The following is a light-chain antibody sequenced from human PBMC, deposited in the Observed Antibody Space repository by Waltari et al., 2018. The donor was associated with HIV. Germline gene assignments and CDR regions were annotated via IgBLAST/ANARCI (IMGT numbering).Light chain of an antibody. Sequence: QTVVTQEPSFSVSPGGTVTLTCGLSSGSVSTTYYPSWYQQTPGQAPRTLIYSTNTRSSGVPDHFSGSILGNKAALTITGAQADDESDYYCVLYMGSGLRVFGGGTKLTVL. J-gene: IGLJ3*02. CDR1: SGSVSTTYY. CDR2: STN. CDR3: VLYMGSGLRV. V-gene: IGLV8-61*01.